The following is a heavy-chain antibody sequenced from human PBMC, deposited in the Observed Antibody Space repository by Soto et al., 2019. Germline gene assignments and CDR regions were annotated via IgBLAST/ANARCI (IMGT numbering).Heavy chain of an antibody. Sequence: ASVKVSCKASGFTFPSSAVQWVRQARGQRLEWVGWIVVGSGNTNYAQKFQERVTITRDMSTSTAYMELSSLRSEDTAVYYCAADSSGRVYASAYWGQGTLVTVSS. J-gene: IGHJ4*02. CDR3: AADSSGRVYASAY. CDR2: IVVGSGNT. CDR1: GFTFPSSA. D-gene: IGHD5-12*01. V-gene: IGHV1-58*01.